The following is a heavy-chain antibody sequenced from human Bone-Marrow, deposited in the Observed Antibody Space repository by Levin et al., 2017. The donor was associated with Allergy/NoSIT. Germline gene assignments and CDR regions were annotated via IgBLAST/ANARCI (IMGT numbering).Heavy chain of an antibody. V-gene: IGHV3-21*01. D-gene: IGHD3-3*01. J-gene: IGHJ6*03. CDR3: ARRNDFWSRTHGRYYFFMAV. CDR2: ISGSSSYI. CDR1: GFTFSSYT. Sequence: KPGGSLRLSCAASGFTFSSYTMNWVRQAPGKGLEWVSSISGSSSYITFSDSVKGRLTISRDNAKNSLYLQMNNLRAEDTAVYYCARRNDFWSRTHGRYYFFMAVWGKGTTVTVSS.